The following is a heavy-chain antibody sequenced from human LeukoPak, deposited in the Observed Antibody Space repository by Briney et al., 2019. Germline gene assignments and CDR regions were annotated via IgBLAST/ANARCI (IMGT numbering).Heavy chain of an antibody. CDR3: ARVGGTNYDYYGMDV. Sequence: SETLSLTCTVSGGSISSYYWSWIRQPPGKGLEWIGYIYDSGSTNYNPSLKSRVTISVDTYKNQFSLKLSSVTAADTAVYYCARVGGTNYDYYGMDVWGQGTTVTVSS. J-gene: IGHJ6*02. CDR2: IYDSGST. CDR1: GGSISSYY. D-gene: IGHD1-1*01. V-gene: IGHV4-59*01.